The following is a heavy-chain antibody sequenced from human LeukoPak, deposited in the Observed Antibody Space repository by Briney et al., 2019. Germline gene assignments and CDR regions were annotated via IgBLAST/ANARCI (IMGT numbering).Heavy chain of an antibody. D-gene: IGHD3-22*01. CDR1: GYSIGSGYY. J-gene: IGHJ4*02. CDR2: IYHSGST. CDR3: ARGFPYYDSSGYYYY. V-gene: IGHV4-38-2*02. Sequence: SETLSLTCTVSGYSIGSGYYWGWIRQPPGKGLEWIGSIYHSGSTYYNPSLKSRVTISVDTSKNQFSLKLSSVTAADTAVYYCARGFPYYDSSGYYYYWGQGTLVTVSS.